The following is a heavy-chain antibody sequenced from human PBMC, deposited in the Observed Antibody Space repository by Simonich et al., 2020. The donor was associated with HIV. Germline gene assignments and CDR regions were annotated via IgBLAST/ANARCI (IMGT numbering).Heavy chain of an antibody. D-gene: IGHD2-2*01. CDR1: GFTFSSYS. V-gene: IGHV3-21*01. J-gene: IGHJ4*02. CDR2: ISSSSSYI. Sequence: EVQLVESGGGLVKPGGSLRLSCAASGFTFSSYSMNWVRQAPGKGLEWVSSISSSSSYIYYADSVKGRFTISRDNANNSLYLQMNSRRAEDTAVYYCARDGRKGSSTSCSDYWGQGTLVTVSS. CDR3: ARDGRKGSSTSCSDY.